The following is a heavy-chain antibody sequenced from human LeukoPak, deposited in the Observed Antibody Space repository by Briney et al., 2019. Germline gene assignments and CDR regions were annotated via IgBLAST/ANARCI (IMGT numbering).Heavy chain of an antibody. J-gene: IGHJ4*02. CDR3: AKGLEKESRLEY. CDR2: MYSGGST. V-gene: IGHV3-53*01. D-gene: IGHD1-1*01. Sequence: GGSLRLSCAASGFTVSSNYMSWVRQAPGKGLEWVSVMYSGGSTYYADSVKGRFTISRDNSKNTLFLQMNSLRVEDTAIYYCAKGLEKESRLEYWGQGTLVTVSS. CDR1: GFTVSSNY.